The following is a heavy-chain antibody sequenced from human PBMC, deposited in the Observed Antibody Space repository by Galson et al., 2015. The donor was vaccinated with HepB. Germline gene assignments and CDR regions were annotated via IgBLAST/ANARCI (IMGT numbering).Heavy chain of an antibody. CDR3: ARVDSSDSYAFDY. Sequence: ILSLTCAVSGGSISSGGYSWSWIRQPPGKGLEWIGYIYHSGSTYYNPSLKSRVTISVDRSKNQFSLKLSSETAADTAVYYCARVDSSDSYAFDYWGQGTLVTVSS. V-gene: IGHV4-30-2*01. CDR1: GGSISSGGYS. CDR2: IYHSGST. J-gene: IGHJ4*02. D-gene: IGHD3-22*01.